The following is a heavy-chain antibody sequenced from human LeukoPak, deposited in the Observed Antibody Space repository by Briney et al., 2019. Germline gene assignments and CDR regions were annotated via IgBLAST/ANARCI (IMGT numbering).Heavy chain of an antibody. Sequence: GRSLRLSCAASGFTFSSYGMHWVRQAPGKGLEWVAVIWYDGSNKYYADSVKGRFTISRDNSKNTLYLQMNSLRAEDTAVYYCARDHLPFYDILTGYYPYWGQGTLVTVSS. CDR3: ARDHLPFYDILTGYYPY. J-gene: IGHJ4*02. V-gene: IGHV3-33*01. D-gene: IGHD3-9*01. CDR1: GFTFSSYG. CDR2: IWYDGSNK.